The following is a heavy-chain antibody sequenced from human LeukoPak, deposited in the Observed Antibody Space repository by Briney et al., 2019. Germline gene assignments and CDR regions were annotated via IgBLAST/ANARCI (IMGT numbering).Heavy chain of an antibody. V-gene: IGHV3-48*01. Sequence: GGSLRLSCAASGFTFSSYSMNWVRQAPGKGLVWVSYISSSFSTVYYADSVKGRFTISRDNAKNSLYLQMNSLRAEDTAVYYCARGDYGDYGFFDYWGQGTLVTVSS. CDR1: GFTFSSYS. D-gene: IGHD4-17*01. CDR2: ISSSFSTV. CDR3: ARGDYGDYGFFDY. J-gene: IGHJ4*02.